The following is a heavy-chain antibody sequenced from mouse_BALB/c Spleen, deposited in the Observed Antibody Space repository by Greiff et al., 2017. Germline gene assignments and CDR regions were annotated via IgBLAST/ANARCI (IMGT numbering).Heavy chain of an antibody. J-gene: IGHJ2*01. CDR3: ARGDYRYDY. Sequence: EVKVVESGGGLVKPGGSLKLSCAASGFTFSSYAMSWVRQTPEKRLEWVASISSGGSTYYPDSVKGRFTISRDNARNILYLQMSSLRSEDTAMYYCARGDYRYDYWGQGTTLTVSS. V-gene: IGHV5-6-5*01. D-gene: IGHD2-14*01. CDR1: GFTFSSYA. CDR2: ISSGGST.